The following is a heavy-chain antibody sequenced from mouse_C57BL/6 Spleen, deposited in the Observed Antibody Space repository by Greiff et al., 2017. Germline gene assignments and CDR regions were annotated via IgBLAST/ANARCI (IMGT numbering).Heavy chain of an antibody. CDR3: ARRPAFIYYGYWYFDV. D-gene: IGHD2-1*01. J-gene: IGHJ1*03. CDR2: ILPGSGST. Sequence: VQLQQSGAELMKPGASVKLSCKATGYTFTGYRIEWVKQRPGHGLEWIGEILPGSGSTNYNEKFKGKATFTADTSSNTAYMQLSGVTTEDSAIYYCARRPAFIYYGYWYFDVWGTGTTVTVSS. CDR1: GYTFTGYR. V-gene: IGHV1-9*01.